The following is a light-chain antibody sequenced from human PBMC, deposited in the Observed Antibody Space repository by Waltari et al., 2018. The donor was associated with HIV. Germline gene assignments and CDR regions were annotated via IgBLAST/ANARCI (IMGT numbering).Light chain of an antibody. CDR2: GNS. Sequence: QSELTQPPSVPGPPGQRVTISCTGNSSNIGAGYAVHWYQQLPGTAPKLLIYGNSNRPSGVPDRFSGSKFGTSASLAITGLQAEDEADYYCQSYDSNLSGANVFGTGTKVTVL. CDR1: SSNIGAGYA. V-gene: IGLV1-40*01. J-gene: IGLJ1*01. CDR3: QSYDSNLSGANV.